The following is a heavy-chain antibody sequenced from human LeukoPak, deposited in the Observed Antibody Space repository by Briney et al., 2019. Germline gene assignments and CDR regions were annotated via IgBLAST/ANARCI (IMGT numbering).Heavy chain of an antibody. CDR1: GFVFSASY. CDR3: VRGGTYWTVS. CDR2: IKPDGSEK. Sequence: WGSLRLSCAASGFVFSASYMSWVRKAPGKGLEWVATIKPDGSEKYHVDPVSGRFTISRDNTNDSLFLQMNSLRVDDTAVYYCVRGGTYWTVSWGQGTLANVS. V-gene: IGHV3-7*01. J-gene: IGHJ5*01.